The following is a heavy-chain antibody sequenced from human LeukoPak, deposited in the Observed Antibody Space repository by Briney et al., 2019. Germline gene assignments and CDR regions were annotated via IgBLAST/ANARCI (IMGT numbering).Heavy chain of an antibody. CDR2: ISGSGGST. J-gene: IGHJ4*02. CDR1: GFTFSSYA. Sequence: GGSLRLSCAASGFTFSSYAMSWVRQAPGKGLEWVSAISGSGGSTYYADSVKGRFTISRDNSKDTLYLQMNSLRVEDTAIYYCAKEVSYGGYSFDYWGQGTLVTVSS. V-gene: IGHV3-23*01. D-gene: IGHD5-12*01. CDR3: AKEVSYGGYSFDY.